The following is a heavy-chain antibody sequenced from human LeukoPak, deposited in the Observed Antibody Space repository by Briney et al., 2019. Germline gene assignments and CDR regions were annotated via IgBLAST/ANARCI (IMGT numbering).Heavy chain of an antibody. V-gene: IGHV5-51*03. Sequence: GEPLNISCKNSGYSYTSYWISWVRQMPGKGLEFMAIINPSVTNTKYTPSFQGQVLISVDNSISTAYLQWSSLKASDTAMYYCARLDCSSISCLDYFDYWGQGTVVTVSS. CDR2: INPSVTNT. D-gene: IGHD2-2*01. CDR1: GYSYTSYW. CDR3: ARLDCSSISCLDYFDY. J-gene: IGHJ4*02.